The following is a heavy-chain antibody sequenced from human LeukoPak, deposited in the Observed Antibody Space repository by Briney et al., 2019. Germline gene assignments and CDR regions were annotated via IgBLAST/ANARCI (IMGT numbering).Heavy chain of an antibody. CDR1: GGSFSGYY. J-gene: IGHJ5*02. Sequence: SETLSLTCAVYGGSFSGYYWSWIRQPPGKGLEWIGEINHSGSTNYNPSLKSRVTISVDTSKNQFSLRLSSVPAADTAVYYCARRVVIKFDPWGQGTLVTVSS. CDR3: ARRVVIKFDP. V-gene: IGHV4-34*01. D-gene: IGHD3-3*01. CDR2: INHSGST.